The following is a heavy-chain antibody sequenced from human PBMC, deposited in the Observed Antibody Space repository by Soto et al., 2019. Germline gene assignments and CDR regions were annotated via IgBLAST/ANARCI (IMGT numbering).Heavy chain of an antibody. J-gene: IGHJ5*02. D-gene: IGHD1-1*01. CDR2: IIPMFATT. CDR1: GGTFSNYA. CDR3: ARDHNWNDVGNWFDP. Sequence: QVQLVQSGAEVKQPESSVKVSCKASGGTFSNYAFGWVRQAPGQGLEWMGGIIPMFATTSYAQKFQGRVTITADESTSTVYMELSSLRSEDTAVYYCARDHNWNDVGNWFDPWGQGTPVTVSS. V-gene: IGHV1-69*01.